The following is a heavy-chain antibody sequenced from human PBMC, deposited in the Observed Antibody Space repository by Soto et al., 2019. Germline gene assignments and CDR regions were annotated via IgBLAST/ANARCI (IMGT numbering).Heavy chain of an antibody. CDR3: ARYDILTGSPQYYYYGMDV. CDR2: IKQDGSEK. Sequence: GGSLRLSCAASGFTFSSYWMSWVRQAPGQGLEWVANIKQDGSEKYYVDSVKGRFTISRDNAKNSLYMQMNSLRAEDTAVYYCARYDILTGSPQYYYYGMDVWGQGTTVTVSS. J-gene: IGHJ6*02. D-gene: IGHD3-9*01. CDR1: GFTFSSYW. V-gene: IGHV3-7*01.